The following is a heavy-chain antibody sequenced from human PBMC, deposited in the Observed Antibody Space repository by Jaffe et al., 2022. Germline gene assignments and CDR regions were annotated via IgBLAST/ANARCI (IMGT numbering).Heavy chain of an antibody. CDR2: IYHSGST. CDR3: ARLFPSSSSWYPY. J-gene: IGHJ4*02. Sequence: QVQLQESGPGLVKPSETLSLTCAVSGYSISSGYYWGWIRQPPGKGLEWIGSIYHSGSTYYNPSLKSRVTISVDTSKNQFSLKLSSVTAADTAVYYCARLFPSSSSWYPYWGQGTLVTVSS. CDR1: GYSISSGYY. V-gene: IGHV4-38-2*01. D-gene: IGHD6-13*01.